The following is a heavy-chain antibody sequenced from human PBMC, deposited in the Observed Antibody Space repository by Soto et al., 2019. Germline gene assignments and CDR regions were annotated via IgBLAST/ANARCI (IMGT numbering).Heavy chain of an antibody. D-gene: IGHD6-19*01. Sequence: GASVKVSCKASGYTFTGCYMHWVRQAPGQGLECMGWINPNSGGTNYAQKFQGRVTMTRDTSISTAYMELSRLRSDDTAVYYCARDIDVAVAHYYYGMDVWGQGTTVTVSS. V-gene: IGHV1-2*02. J-gene: IGHJ6*02. CDR3: ARDIDVAVAHYYYGMDV. CDR1: GYTFTGCY. CDR2: INPNSGGT.